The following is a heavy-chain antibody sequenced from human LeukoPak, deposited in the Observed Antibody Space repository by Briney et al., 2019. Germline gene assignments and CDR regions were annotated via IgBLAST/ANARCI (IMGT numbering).Heavy chain of an antibody. V-gene: IGHV3-21*01. CDR1: GFTFSTYA. Sequence: GGSLRLSCAASGFTFSTYAMNWVRQAPGKGLEWVSSISSSSSYIYYADSVKGRFPISRDNAKNSLYLQMNSLRAEDTAVYYCARGRLCGGGCWYFDLWGRGTLVTVSS. D-gene: IGHD2-21*02. J-gene: IGHJ2*01. CDR2: ISSSSSYI. CDR3: ARGRLCGGGCWYFDL.